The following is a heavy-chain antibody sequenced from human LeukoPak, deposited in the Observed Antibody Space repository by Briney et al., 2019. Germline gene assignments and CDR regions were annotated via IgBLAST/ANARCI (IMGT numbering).Heavy chain of an antibody. J-gene: IGHJ6*03. CDR2: ISSSSSTI. CDR1: GFTFSSYS. CDR3: ARVYEYNWNYYNYYYYYMDV. D-gene: IGHD1-7*01. Sequence: RTGGSLRLSCAASGFTFSSYSMNWVRQAPGKGLEWVSYISSSSSTIYYADSVKGRFTISRDNAKNSLYLQMNSLRAEDTAVYYCARVYEYNWNYYNYYYYYMDVWGKGTTVTVSS. V-gene: IGHV3-48*04.